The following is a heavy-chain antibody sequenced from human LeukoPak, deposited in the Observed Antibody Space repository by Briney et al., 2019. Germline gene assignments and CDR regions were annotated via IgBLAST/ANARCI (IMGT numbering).Heavy chain of an antibody. CDR3: ARGGRSDASDI. CDR1: GFTFSSYS. CDR2: ISSSSSYI. J-gene: IGHJ3*02. V-gene: IGHV3-21*01. Sequence: GGSLRLSCAASGFTFSSYSMNWVRQAPGKGLEWVSSISSSSSYIYYADSVKGRFTISRDNAKNSLYLQMNSLRAEDTAVYYCARGGRSDASDIWGQGTMVTVSS.